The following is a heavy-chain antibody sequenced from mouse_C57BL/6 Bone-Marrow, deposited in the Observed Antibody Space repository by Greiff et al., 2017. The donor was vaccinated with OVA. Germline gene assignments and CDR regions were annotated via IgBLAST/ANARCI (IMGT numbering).Heavy chain of an antibody. V-gene: IGHV1-15*01. CDR3: TSDSYYFDY. Sequence: QVQLQQSGAELVRPGASVTLSCKASGYTFTDYEMHWVKQTPVHGLEWIGAIDPETGGTAYNQKFKGKAILTADKSSSTAYMELRSLTSKDSAVYYCTSDSYYFDYWGQGTTLTVSS. CDR1: GYTFTDYE. CDR2: IDPETGGT. J-gene: IGHJ2*01. D-gene: IGHD2-12*01.